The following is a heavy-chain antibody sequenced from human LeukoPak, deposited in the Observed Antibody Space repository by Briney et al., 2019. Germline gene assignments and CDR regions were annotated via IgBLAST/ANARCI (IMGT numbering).Heavy chain of an antibody. V-gene: IGHV4-39*01. J-gene: IGHJ4*02. CDR3: ARRDGYNSDY. Sequence: SETLSLTCTVSGVSMSSSRYFWGWVRQPPGKGLEWIVSIYYSGSTYYHPSLKSRVTISVDTSKNQFSLKLSSVTAADRAVYYCARRDGYNSDYWGQGTLVTVSS. D-gene: IGHD5-12*01. CDR2: IYYSGST. CDR1: GVSMSSSRYF.